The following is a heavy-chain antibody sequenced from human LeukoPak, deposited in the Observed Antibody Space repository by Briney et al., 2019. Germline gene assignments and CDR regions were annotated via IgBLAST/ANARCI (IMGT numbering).Heavy chain of an antibody. D-gene: IGHD6-19*01. CDR2: INPNSGGT. V-gene: IGHV1-2*02. J-gene: IGHJ1*01. CDR3: ARAISSGWFAEYFQH. Sequence: GASVKVSCKASGYTFTGYYMPWVGQAPGQGLEWMGWINPNSGGTNYSQKFQVTLTMTRDTSISTAYTELSRLRSDDTAVYYCARAISSGWFAEYFQHWGQGTLVTVSS. CDR1: GYTFTGYY.